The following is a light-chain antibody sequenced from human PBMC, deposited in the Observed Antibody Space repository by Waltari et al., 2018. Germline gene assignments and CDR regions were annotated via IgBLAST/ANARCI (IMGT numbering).Light chain of an antibody. Sequence: EIVMTQSPATLSVSPGERATLACRVSQSVSTNVAWYQQKPGQGPRLLLYGASTRATGTPARFSGSGSGTEFTLTISAMQSEDIAVYYCQQYNTWPQTFGQGAKVGIK. CDR3: QQYNTWPQT. CDR1: QSVSTN. J-gene: IGKJ1*01. CDR2: GAS. V-gene: IGKV3-15*01.